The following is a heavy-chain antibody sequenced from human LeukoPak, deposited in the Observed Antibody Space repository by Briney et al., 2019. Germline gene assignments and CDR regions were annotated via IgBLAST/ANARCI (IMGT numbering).Heavy chain of an antibody. Sequence: PGGSLRLSCAASGFTFSDYYMSWIRQAPGKGLEWVSYISSSGSTIYYADSVKGRFTISRDNAKNSLYLQMNSLRAEDTAMYYCARDSFRIAVAGREFDHWGQGTLVTVSS. CDR1: GFTFSDYY. CDR3: ARDSFRIAVAGREFDH. J-gene: IGHJ4*02. D-gene: IGHD6-19*01. CDR2: ISSSGSTI. V-gene: IGHV3-11*04.